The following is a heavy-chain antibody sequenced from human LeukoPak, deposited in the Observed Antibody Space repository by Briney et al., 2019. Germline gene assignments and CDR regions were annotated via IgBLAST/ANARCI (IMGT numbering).Heavy chain of an antibody. CDR1: GGSIGSHY. CDR2: VYDIGST. V-gene: IGHV4-59*11. CDR3: ARGGVLKSVDY. J-gene: IGHJ4*02. D-gene: IGHD3-16*01. Sequence: PSETLSLTCSVSGGSIGSHYWTWIRQTPGKGLEWIGYVYDIGSTKYNPSLKSRVTISVDTSKNQFSLRLSSVTAADTAVYYCARGGVLKSVDYWGQGTLVAVSS.